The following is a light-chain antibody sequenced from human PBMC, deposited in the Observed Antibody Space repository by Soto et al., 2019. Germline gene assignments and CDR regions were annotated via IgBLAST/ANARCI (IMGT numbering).Light chain of an antibody. CDR3: QQYNNWPET. Sequence: IVMTQSPATLSVSPGERATLSCRASQSVSSNLAWYQQKAGQAPRLLIYGPSTRATGIPARFSGSGSGTEFTLTISSLQSEDFAVYYCQQYNNWPETFGQGTKV. J-gene: IGKJ1*01. CDR2: GPS. V-gene: IGKV3-15*01. CDR1: QSVSSN.